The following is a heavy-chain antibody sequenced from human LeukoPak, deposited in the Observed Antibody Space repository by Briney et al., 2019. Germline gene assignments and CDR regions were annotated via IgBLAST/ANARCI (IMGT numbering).Heavy chain of an antibody. J-gene: IGHJ3*02. CDR3: ARVSRASSDAFDI. Sequence: GGSLRLSCEASGFTFSRFWMSWVRQAPGEGLEWVANIDEGGSEKYHVGSVRGRFTISRDNAKNSLYLQMNSLRAEDTAVYYCARVSRASSDAFDIWGQGTMVTVSS. V-gene: IGHV3-7*03. D-gene: IGHD1-26*01. CDR2: IDEGGSEK. CDR1: GFTFSRFW.